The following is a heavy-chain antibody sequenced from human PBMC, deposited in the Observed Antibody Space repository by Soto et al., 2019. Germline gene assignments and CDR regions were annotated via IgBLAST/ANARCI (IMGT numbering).Heavy chain of an antibody. Sequence: ASVKVSCKASGYNFAGYFIHWVRQAPGQGLEWMGWINPTSGGTKYAQKFQGRVTMTRDTSINTDSMELSSLRSDDTAVYFCARSFSSSSGFDYWGQGTRVTVSS. CDR1: GYNFAGYF. J-gene: IGHJ4*02. CDR3: ARSFSSSSGFDY. V-gene: IGHV1-2*02. CDR2: INPTSGGT. D-gene: IGHD6-6*01.